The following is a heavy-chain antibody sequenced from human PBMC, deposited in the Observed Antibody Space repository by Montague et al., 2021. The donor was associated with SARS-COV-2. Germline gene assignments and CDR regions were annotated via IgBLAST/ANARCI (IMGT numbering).Heavy chain of an antibody. CDR3: ARAVRGVIGLSPYCAMDV. V-gene: IGHV4-34*01. CDR1: GGSFSAYY. D-gene: IGHD3-10*01. CDR2: INHSGRT. J-gene: IGHJ6*02. Sequence: SETLSLTCAVYGGSFSAYYWNWIRQPPGKGLEWIGEINHSGRTXXXPSXXXRVTVSLDTSKNQFSLKLSSVTAADTAVYYCARAVRGVIGLSPYCAMDVWGQGTSVTVSS.